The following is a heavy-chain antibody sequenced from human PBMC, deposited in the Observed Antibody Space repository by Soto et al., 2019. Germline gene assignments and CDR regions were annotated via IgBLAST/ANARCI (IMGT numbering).Heavy chain of an antibody. CDR2: ISYDGSTD. V-gene: IGHV3-30-3*01. D-gene: IGHD2-21*02. CDR3: ARGGGFCGGDCYKGGIDY. Sequence: PWGSLRLSCSASGFTFSPYTMHLVLQAPGKGLEWVAVISYDGSTDYNPDSVKGRFTISRDNPKNTVYLQMNSLRAEDTAIYYCARGGGFCGGDCYKGGIDYWGQGALVTVS. J-gene: IGHJ4*02. CDR1: GFTFSPYT.